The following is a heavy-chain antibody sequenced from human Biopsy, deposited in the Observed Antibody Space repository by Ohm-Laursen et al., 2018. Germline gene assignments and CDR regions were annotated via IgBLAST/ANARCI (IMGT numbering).Heavy chain of an antibody. J-gene: IGHJ5*02. V-gene: IGHV4-39*01. CDR2: IFYSGII. Sequence: GTLSLTCTVSGGSVSSNTNYWAWIRQPPGKGLEWIGSIFYSGIIYYNPPLKSRVNISVNTSKNRFSLNLNSGTAADTAVYYCARHPTGFWFDPWGQGTLVIVSS. CDR1: GGSVSSNTNY. CDR3: ARHPTGFWFDP.